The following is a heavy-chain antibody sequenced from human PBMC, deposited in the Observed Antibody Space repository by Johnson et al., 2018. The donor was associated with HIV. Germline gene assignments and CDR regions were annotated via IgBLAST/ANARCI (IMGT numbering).Heavy chain of an antibody. D-gene: IGHD1-14*01. Sequence: VQLVESGGGLVKPGGSLRLSCAASGFTFSNAWMSWVRQAPGKGLEWVGRIKSKTDGGTTDYAAPVKGRFTISRDDSKNTLYLQMNSLRAEDTAVYYCAKDRNGGAFDIWGQGTMVTVSS. V-gene: IGHV3-15*01. J-gene: IGHJ3*02. CDR1: GFTFSNAW. CDR2: IKSKTDGGTT. CDR3: AKDRNGGAFDI.